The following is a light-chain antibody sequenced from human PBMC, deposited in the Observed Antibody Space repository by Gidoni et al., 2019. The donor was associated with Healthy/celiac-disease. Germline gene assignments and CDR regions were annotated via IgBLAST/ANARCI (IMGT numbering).Light chain of an antibody. J-gene: IGKJ2*04. CDR2: WAS. CDR3: QQYYSTLMCS. CDR1: QSVLYSSNIKNY. V-gene: IGKV4-1*01. Sequence: DIVMTQSPDSLAVSLGARATINCTSSQSVLYSSNIKNYLAWYQQKPGPPPKLLIYWASTRESGVPDRFSGSGSGTDFTLTISSLQAEVVAVYYCQQYYSTLMCSFGQGTKLEIK.